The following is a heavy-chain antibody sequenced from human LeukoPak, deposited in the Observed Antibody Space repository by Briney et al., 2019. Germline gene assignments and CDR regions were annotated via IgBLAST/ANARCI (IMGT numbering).Heavy chain of an antibody. V-gene: IGHV4-61*01. CDR3: ARDGSSSSSFDL. CDR2: IYYSGST. D-gene: IGHD6-13*01. Sequence: PSETLSLTCTVSGGSISSSSYYWGWIRQPPGKGLEWIGYIYYSGSTNYNPSLKSRVTISVDTSKNQFSLKLSSVTAADTAVYYCARDGSSSSSFDLWGRGTLVTVSS. CDR1: GGSISSSSYY. J-gene: IGHJ2*01.